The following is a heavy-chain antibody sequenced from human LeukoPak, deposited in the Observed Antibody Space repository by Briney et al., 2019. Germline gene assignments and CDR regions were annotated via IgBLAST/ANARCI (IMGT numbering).Heavy chain of an antibody. V-gene: IGHV4-34*01. Sequence: SETLSLTCAVYGGSFSGYYWSWIRQPPGKGLEWIGEINHSGSTNYNPSLKSRVTISVDTSKNQFSLKLSSVTAADTAVYYCARAGQWLAYNFDYWGQGTLVTVSS. CDR1: GGSFSGYY. CDR2: INHSGST. D-gene: IGHD6-19*01. J-gene: IGHJ4*02. CDR3: ARAGQWLAYNFDY.